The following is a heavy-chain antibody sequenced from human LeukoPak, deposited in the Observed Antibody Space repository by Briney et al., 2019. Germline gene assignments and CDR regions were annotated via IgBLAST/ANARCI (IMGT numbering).Heavy chain of an antibody. V-gene: IGHV3-33*06. CDR2: IWSDGSNR. CDR1: GFTFSHDG. Sequence: GTSLRLSCATSGFTFSHDGMHWVRQAPGKGLEWVAVIWSDGSNRYYGDPVKGRFTISRDNFQRTVYLQMNSLRAEDTAVYYCAKDAQRGFDFSNSLDNWGQGTLVTVSS. CDR3: AKDAQRGFDFSNSLDN. D-gene: IGHD4-11*01. J-gene: IGHJ4*02.